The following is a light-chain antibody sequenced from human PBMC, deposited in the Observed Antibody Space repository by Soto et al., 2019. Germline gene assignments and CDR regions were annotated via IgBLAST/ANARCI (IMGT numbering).Light chain of an antibody. CDR2: RHD. V-gene: IGLV1-47*01. CDR3: ASWDASLSGPV. Sequence: QSVLTQPPSASGTPGQRVTISCSGSISNIGTNYVYWYQQLPGTAPKLLIFRHDQRPSGVPDRFSGSRSGTSASLAISGLRSEYEADYYCASWDASLSGPVFGGGTKLTVL. J-gene: IGLJ2*01. CDR1: ISNIGTNY.